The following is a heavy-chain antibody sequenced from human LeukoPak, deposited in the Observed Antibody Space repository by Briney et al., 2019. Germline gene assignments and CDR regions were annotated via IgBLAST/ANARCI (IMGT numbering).Heavy chain of an antibody. D-gene: IGHD3-9*01. CDR3: AKVIGYDILTGYYSH. CDR2: ISYDGSNK. CDR1: GFTFSSYA. V-gene: IGHV3-30-3*01. Sequence: GGSLRLSCAASGFTFSSYAMHWVRQAPGKGLEWVAVISYDGSNKYYADSVKGRFTISRDNSKNTLYLQMNSLRAEDTAVYYCAKVIGYDILTGYYSHWGQGTLVTVSS. J-gene: IGHJ4*02.